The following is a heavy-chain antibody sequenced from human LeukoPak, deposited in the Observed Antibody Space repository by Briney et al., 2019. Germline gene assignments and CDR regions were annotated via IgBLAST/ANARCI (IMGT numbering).Heavy chain of an antibody. Sequence: GGSLRLSCAASGFTFDDYAMHWVRQAPGKGLEWVSGISWNSGSIGYADSVKGRFTISRDNAKNSLYLQMNSLRAEDTALYYCARGGYSSSRSHNWFDPWGQGTLVTVSS. V-gene: IGHV3-9*01. J-gene: IGHJ5*02. CDR3: ARGGYSSSRSHNWFDP. CDR1: GFTFDDYA. D-gene: IGHD6-13*01. CDR2: ISWNSGSI.